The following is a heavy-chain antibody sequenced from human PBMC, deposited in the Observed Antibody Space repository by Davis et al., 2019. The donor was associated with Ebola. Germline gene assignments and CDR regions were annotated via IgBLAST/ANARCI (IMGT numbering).Heavy chain of an antibody. CDR3: ARWGLRGNYDSWSGSDYYFDY. Sequence: GGSLRLSCAASGFTFSSYSMNWVRQAPGKGLEWVANIKTDGSEEHYVDSVKGRFTMSRDNAKNSLYLQLDSLRDEDTAVYYCARWGLRGNYDSWSGSDYYFDYWGQGILVTVSS. D-gene: IGHD3-3*01. CDR1: GFTFSSYS. V-gene: IGHV3-7*01. J-gene: IGHJ4*02. CDR2: IKTDGSEE.